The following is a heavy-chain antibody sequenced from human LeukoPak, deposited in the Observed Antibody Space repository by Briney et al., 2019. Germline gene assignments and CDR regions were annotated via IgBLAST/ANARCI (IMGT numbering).Heavy chain of an antibody. CDR3: ASRPYYHYCMDV. J-gene: IGHJ6*02. Sequence: SETLSLTCTVSGGSISSYYRNWIRQPPGKGLEWIGYIYYSGSTNYNPSLKSRVTISVDTSKNQFSLKLSSVTAADTAVYYCASRPYYHYCMDVWGQGTTVTVSS. CDR1: GGSISSYY. V-gene: IGHV4-59*01. CDR2: IYYSGST.